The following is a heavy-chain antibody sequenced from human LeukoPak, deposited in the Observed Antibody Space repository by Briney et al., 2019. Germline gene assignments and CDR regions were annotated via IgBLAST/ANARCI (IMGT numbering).Heavy chain of an antibody. CDR3: AQVHGNWFDP. J-gene: IGHJ5*02. CDR2: INHSGST. CDR1: GGSFSGYY. V-gene: IGHV4-34*01. Sequence: SETLSLTCAVYGGSFSGYYWSWIRQLPGKGLEWIGEINHSGSTNYNPSLKSRVTISVDTSKNQFSLKLSSVTAADTAVYYCAQVHGNWFDPWGQGTLVTVSS.